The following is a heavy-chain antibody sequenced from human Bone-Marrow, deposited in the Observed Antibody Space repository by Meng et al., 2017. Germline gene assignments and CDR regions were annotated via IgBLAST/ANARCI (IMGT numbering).Heavy chain of an antibody. CDR2: INPKSGDT. D-gene: IGHD6-25*01. V-gene: IGHV1-2*06. CDR3: ARDEDISAAGIYDY. J-gene: IGHJ4*02. CDR1: GYNFPDYY. Sequence: VEVVQSGAAVKKPGASVKVSCKPSGYNFPDYYIHWVRRAPGQGLEWMGRINPKSGDTHYAQKFQARVTMTGDTSISTAYMELSGLRSDDTAMYYCARDEDISAAGIYDYWGQGTLVTVSS.